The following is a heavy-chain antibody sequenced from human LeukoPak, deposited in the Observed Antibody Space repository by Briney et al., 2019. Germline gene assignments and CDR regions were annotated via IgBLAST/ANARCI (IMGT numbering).Heavy chain of an antibody. Sequence: ASVKVSCKASGYTFTSYDINWVRQATGQGLEWMGWMNPNSGNTGYAQKFQGRVTMTTDTSTSTAYMELRSLRSDDTAVYYCARDYYDSSGPTPPQGWGQGTLVTVSS. V-gene: IGHV1-8*01. CDR2: MNPNSGNT. CDR1: GYTFTSYD. D-gene: IGHD3-22*01. CDR3: ARDYYDSSGPTPPQG. J-gene: IGHJ1*01.